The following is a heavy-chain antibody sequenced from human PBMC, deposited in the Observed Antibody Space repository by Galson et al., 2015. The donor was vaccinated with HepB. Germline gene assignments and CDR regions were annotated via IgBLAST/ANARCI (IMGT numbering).Heavy chain of an antibody. CDR2: IKQDGSEK. V-gene: IGHV3-7*03. J-gene: IGHJ4*02. D-gene: IGHD3-10*01. Sequence: SLRLSCAASGFTFSSYWMSWVRQAPGKGLEWVANIKQDGSEKYYVDSVKGRFTISRDNAKNSLYLQMNSLRAEDTAVYYCASQGDYYGSGSYVWGQGTLVTVSS. CDR1: GFTFSSYW. CDR3: ASQGDYYGSGSYV.